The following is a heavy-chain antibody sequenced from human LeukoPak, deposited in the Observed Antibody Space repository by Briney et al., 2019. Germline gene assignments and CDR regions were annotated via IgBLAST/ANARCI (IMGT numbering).Heavy chain of an antibody. Sequence: PGRSLRLSCAASGFTFSSYAMHWVRQAPGKGLEWVAVISYDGSNKYYADSVKGRFTISRDNSKNTLYLQMNSLRAEDTAVYYCAKDVFDIWGQGTMVTVSS. CDR1: GFTFSSYA. J-gene: IGHJ3*02. CDR3: AKDVFDI. V-gene: IGHV3-30*04. CDR2: ISYDGSNK.